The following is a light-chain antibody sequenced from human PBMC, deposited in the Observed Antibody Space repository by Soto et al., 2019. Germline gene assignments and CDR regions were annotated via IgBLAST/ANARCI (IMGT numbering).Light chain of an antibody. V-gene: IGKV3D-20*02. CDR3: QQRSNRLPIT. Sequence: EIVLTHSPCTVSLSPGERATLSCRAIQSVTSDYLAWYQQKPGQAPRLLIHGASSRATGIPDRFSGSGSGTDFTLTISSLEPEDFAVYYCQQRSNRLPITFGQGTRLAI. CDR2: GAS. J-gene: IGKJ5*01. CDR1: QSVTSDY.